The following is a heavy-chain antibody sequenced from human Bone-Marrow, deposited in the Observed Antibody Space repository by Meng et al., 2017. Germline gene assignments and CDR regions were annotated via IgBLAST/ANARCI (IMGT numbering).Heavy chain of an antibody. CDR3: ARGHGVVVAATV. CDR1: GGTFSSYA. Sequence: SVKVSCKASGGTFSSYAISWVRQAPGQGLEWMGGIIPIFGTANYAQKFQGRVTTTTDESTSTAYMELSSLRSEDTAVYYCARGHGVVVAATVWGQGTLVTVSS. CDR2: IIPIFGTA. V-gene: IGHV1-69*05. J-gene: IGHJ4*02. D-gene: IGHD2-15*01.